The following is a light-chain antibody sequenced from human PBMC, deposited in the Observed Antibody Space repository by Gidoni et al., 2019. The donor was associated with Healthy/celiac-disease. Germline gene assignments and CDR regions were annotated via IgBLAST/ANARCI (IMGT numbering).Light chain of an antibody. CDR1: QSVSSSY. J-gene: IGKJ2*04. CDR2: GAS. CDR3: QQYGSSPPMCS. V-gene: IGKV3-20*01. Sequence: EIVLTQSPGTLSLSPGERATLSCRASQSVSSSYLAWYQQKPGQAPRLLIYGASSRATGIPDRFSGSGSGTDFTLTISRLEPEDFAVYYCQQYGSSPPMCSFGHRTKLEIK.